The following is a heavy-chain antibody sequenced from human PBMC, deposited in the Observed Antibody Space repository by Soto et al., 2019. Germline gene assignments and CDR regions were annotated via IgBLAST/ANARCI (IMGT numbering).Heavy chain of an antibody. D-gene: IGHD6-13*01. J-gene: IGHJ4*02. CDR3: AKARGGSWYDFDY. CDR1: GFTFSTQA. CDR2: ISSSGDKT. Sequence: DVQLLESGGGLEQPGGSLRLSCAASGFTFSTQAMSWVRQAPGTGLEWVSFISSSGDKTYYAHSVKGRFTISRDNSKNTLYLQMNSLRGEDTAVYYCAKARGGSWYDFDYWGQGTLVTVSP. V-gene: IGHV3-23*01.